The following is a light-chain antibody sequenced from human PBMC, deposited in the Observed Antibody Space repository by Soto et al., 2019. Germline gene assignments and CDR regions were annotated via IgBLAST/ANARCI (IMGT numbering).Light chain of an antibody. CDR3: QHYNSYHLT. J-gene: IGKJ4*01. Sequence: DIQMTQSPSTLSASVGDRVIITCRASQSISSWLAWYQQKPGKAPKVLIYKASSLESGVPSRFSGSGSGTEFTLTISSLQPDDFATYNCQHYNSYHLTFGGGNKVEIK. CDR2: KAS. CDR1: QSISSW. V-gene: IGKV1-5*03.